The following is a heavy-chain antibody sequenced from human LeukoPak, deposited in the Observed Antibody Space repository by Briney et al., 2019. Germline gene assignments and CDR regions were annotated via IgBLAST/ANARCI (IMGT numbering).Heavy chain of an antibody. J-gene: IGHJ3*02. CDR3: ARVVGYDYVWGSTRPDGFDI. V-gene: IGHV3-30*02. D-gene: IGHD3-16*01. Sequence: GGSLRLSCAASGFTFSSYGIHWVRQAPGKGLEWVAFIRYDGSNKYYADSVKGRFTISRDNSKITLYLQMNSLRVDDTAVFYCARVVGYDYVWGSTRPDGFDIWGQGTVVTVSS. CDR2: IRYDGSNK. CDR1: GFTFSSYG.